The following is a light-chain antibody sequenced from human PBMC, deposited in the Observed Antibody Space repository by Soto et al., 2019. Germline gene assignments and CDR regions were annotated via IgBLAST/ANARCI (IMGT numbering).Light chain of an antibody. CDR3: QQRTNWPSVT. Sequence: EIVMTQSPATLSVSPGERATLSCRASQSVGSNVAWYQQKPGQGPRLLIYGASSRATGIPARVSGSGSGTDFTLTISSLAPEDFGIYYCQQRTNWPSVTFGGGTKVDIK. CDR1: QSVGSN. V-gene: IGKV3-15*01. J-gene: IGKJ4*01. CDR2: GAS.